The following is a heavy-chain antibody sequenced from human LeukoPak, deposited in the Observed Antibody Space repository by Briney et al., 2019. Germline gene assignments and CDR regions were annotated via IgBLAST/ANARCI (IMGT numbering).Heavy chain of an antibody. Sequence: GGTLRLSCAASGFTFSSYGMSWVRQAPGKGLEWVSAISGSGGSTYYADSVKGRFTISRDNSKNTLYLQMNSLRAEDTAVYYCAKFGATQVYSNFANWGQGTLVTVSS. J-gene: IGHJ4*02. CDR2: ISGSGGST. CDR1: GFTFSSYG. V-gene: IGHV3-23*01. CDR3: AKFGATQVYSNFAN. D-gene: IGHD4-11*01.